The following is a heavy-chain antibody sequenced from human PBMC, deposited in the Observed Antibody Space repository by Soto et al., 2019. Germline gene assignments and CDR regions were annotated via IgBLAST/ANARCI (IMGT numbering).Heavy chain of an antibody. J-gene: IGHJ6*03. CDR2: MYYSGST. V-gene: IGHV4-30-4*01. CDR3: ARLSRSDPLYYYYYYMDV. Sequence: SETLSLTCTVSGGSISSGDYYWSWIRQPPGKGLEWIGYMYYSGSTYYNPSLKSRVTISVDTSKNQFSLKLSSVTAADTAVYYCARLSRSDPLYYYYYYMDVWGKGTTVTVSS. CDR1: GGSISSGDYY.